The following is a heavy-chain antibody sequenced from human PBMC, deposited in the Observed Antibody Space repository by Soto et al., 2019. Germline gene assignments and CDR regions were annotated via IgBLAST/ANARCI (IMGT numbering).Heavy chain of an antibody. J-gene: IGHJ4*02. Sequence: QLQLQESGPGLVKPSETLSLTCSVSGVSISNTGYYWGWIRQPPGKGLEWVGTIYFSGSTFYNPSLKSRVTISIDTSKNQFSLRLSSVTAADTAVYYCARHGSYWGQGTLVTVSS. CDR3: ARHGSY. CDR2: IYFSGST. CDR1: GVSISNTGYY. V-gene: IGHV4-39*01.